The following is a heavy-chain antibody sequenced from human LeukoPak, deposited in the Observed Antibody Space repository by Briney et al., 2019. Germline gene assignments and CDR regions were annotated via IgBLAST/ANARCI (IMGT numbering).Heavy chain of an antibody. CDR3: ARGIVATIARGMTFDY. Sequence: SETLSLTCTVSGGSISSSSYYWGWIRQPPGKGLEWIGSIYYSGSTYYNPSLKGRVTISVDTSKNQFSLKLSSVTAADTAVYYCARGIVATIARGMTFDYWGQGTLVTVSS. V-gene: IGHV4-39*07. J-gene: IGHJ4*02. CDR2: IYYSGST. CDR1: GGSISSSSYY. D-gene: IGHD5-12*01.